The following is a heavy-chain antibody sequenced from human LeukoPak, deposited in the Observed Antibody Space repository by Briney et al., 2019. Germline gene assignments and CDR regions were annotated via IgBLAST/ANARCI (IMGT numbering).Heavy chain of an antibody. CDR3: YYRVSSGYLT. CDR1: GYTFTGYY. Sequence: ASVKVSCNASGYTFTGYYMHWVRQAPGQGLEWMGWINPNSGGTYYAQKFQGRVSMTRDTSISTAYMELSSLRSDDTAVYYCYYRVSSGYLTWGQGTLVAVSS. J-gene: IGHJ4*02. CDR2: INPNSGGT. V-gene: IGHV1-2*02. D-gene: IGHD3-22*01.